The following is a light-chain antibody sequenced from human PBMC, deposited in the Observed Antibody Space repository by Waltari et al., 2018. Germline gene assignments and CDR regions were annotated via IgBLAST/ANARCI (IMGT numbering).Light chain of an antibody. Sequence: DIQMTQSPFTLSASVGDRVIITCRASQSISNWLAWYQHKPGKAPKLLIYEASTLASGVPSRFSGSGSGTDFSLTISILQPDDFATYYCQQYNSYSLLTFGGGTKVEIK. CDR2: EAS. CDR1: QSISNW. CDR3: QQYNSYSLLT. V-gene: IGKV1-5*03. J-gene: IGKJ4*01.